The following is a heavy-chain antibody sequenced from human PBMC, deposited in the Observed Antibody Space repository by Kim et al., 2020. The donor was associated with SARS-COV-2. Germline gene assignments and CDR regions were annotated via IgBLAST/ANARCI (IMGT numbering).Heavy chain of an antibody. V-gene: IGHV4-59*09. J-gene: IGHJ6*02. CDR3: ARGNSSFYYYYGMDV. D-gene: IGHD6-13*01. Sequence: PTLWEPVTISVDTSKNQFSLKLSSVTAAETAVYYCARGNSSFYYYYGMDVWGQGTTVTVSS.